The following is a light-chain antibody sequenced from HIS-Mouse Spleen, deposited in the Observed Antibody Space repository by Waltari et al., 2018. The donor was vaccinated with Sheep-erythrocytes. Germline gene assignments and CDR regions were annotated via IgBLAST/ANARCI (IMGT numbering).Light chain of an antibody. CDR2: QDT. CDR3: QAWDSSIVV. CDR1: KLGDKY. V-gene: IGLV3-1*01. Sequence: SSELTQPPSVSVSPGQTASLTCSGDKLGDKYACWYQQKPGHSPVLVIYQDTKRPSGIPERFSGSNSGNTATLTISGTQAMDEADYYCQAWDSSIVVFGGGTKLTVL. J-gene: IGLJ2*01.